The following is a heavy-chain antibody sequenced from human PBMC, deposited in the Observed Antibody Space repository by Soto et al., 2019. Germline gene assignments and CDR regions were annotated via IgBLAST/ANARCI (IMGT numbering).Heavy chain of an antibody. CDR1: GFTFSSYA. Sequence: PGGSLRLSCAASGFTFSSYAMSWVRQAPGKGLEWVSAISGSGGSTYYADSVKGRFTISRDNSKNTLYLQMNSLRAEDTAVYYCAKDYYDSSGYISAGSIDYCGQGTLVTVSS. V-gene: IGHV3-23*01. D-gene: IGHD3-22*01. CDR2: ISGSGGST. CDR3: AKDYYDSSGYISAGSIDY. J-gene: IGHJ4*02.